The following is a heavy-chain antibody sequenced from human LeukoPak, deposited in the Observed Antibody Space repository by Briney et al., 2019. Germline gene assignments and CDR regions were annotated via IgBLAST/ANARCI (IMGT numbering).Heavy chain of an antibody. D-gene: IGHD3-10*01. CDR1: GGTFGSYA. Sequence: SVKVSCKASGGTFGSYAISWVRQAPGQGLEWMGGIIPIFGTANYAQKFQGRVTITADESTSTAYMELSSLRSEDTAVYYCARRYYGSGSYYSRDWFDPWGQGTLVTVSS. CDR3: ARRYYGSGSYYSRDWFDP. J-gene: IGHJ5*02. CDR2: IIPIFGTA. V-gene: IGHV1-69*13.